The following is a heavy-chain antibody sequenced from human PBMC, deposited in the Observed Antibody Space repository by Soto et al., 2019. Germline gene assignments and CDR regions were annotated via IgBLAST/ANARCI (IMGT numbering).Heavy chain of an antibody. CDR2: ISWNSGSI. J-gene: IGHJ6*02. V-gene: IGHV3-9*01. CDR3: SWKEVSSSWSTKYGMDV. CDR1: GFTFDDYA. Sequence: GGSLRLSCAASGFTFDDYAMHWVRQAPGKGLEWVSGISWNSGSIGYADSVKGRFTISRDNAKNSLYLQMNSLRAEDTAVYYFSWKEVSSSWSTKYGMDVWGQGTTVTVSS. D-gene: IGHD6-13*01.